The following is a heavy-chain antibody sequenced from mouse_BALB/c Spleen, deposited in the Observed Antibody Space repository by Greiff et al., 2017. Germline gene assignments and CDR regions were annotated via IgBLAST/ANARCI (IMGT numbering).Heavy chain of an antibody. CDR3: ARGYGLFDY. CDR1: GFTFSSYG. V-gene: IGHV5-6-3*01. D-gene: IGHD2-2*01. CDR2: INSNGGST. J-gene: IGHJ2*01. Sequence: EVKLVESGGGLVQPGGSLKLSCAASGFTFSSYGMSWVRQTPDKRLELVATINSNGGSTYYPDSVKGRFTISRDNAKNTLYLQMSSLKSEDTAMYYCARGYGLFDYWGQGTTLTVSS.